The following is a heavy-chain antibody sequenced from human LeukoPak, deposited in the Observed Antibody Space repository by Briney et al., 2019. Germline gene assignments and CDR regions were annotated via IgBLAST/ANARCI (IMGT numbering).Heavy chain of an antibody. D-gene: IGHD6-19*01. CDR1: GFTFSDYY. CDR3: ASPVRRYSSGWSAHY. V-gene: IGHV3-11*04. Sequence: GGSLRLSCAASGFTFSDYYMSWIRQAPGKGLEWLSYITSSGTNVYYKDSVEGRFSVSRDNTKNTLYLQMNSLRAEDTAVYYCASPVRRYSSGWSAHYWGQGTLVTVSS. CDR2: ITSSGTNV. J-gene: IGHJ4*02.